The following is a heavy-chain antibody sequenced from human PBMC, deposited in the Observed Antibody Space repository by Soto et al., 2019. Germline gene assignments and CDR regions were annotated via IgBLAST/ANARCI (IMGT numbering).Heavy chain of an antibody. CDR3: ASRPIATTTYYSVMDV. Sequence: QVQLVQSGAEVKKPGSSVRVSCKASGGTFSSYAISWVRQAPGQGLEWMGGIIPIFDTADYAQKFQGRVTITGDESTSRAYRELSSLRSEDTAVEDCASRPIATTTYYSVMDVWGQGTTVTVSS. D-gene: IGHD5-12*01. CDR1: GGTFSSYA. V-gene: IGHV1-69*12. CDR2: IIPIFDTA. J-gene: IGHJ6*02.